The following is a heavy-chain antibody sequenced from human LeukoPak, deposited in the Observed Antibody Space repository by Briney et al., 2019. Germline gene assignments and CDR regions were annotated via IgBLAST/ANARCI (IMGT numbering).Heavy chain of an antibody. D-gene: IGHD2-15*01. V-gene: IGHV4-34*01. Sequence: PSETLSLTCAVYGGSFSGYYWSWIRQPPGKGLEWIGEINHSGSTNYNPSLKSRVTISVDTSKNQFSLKLSSVTAADTAVYYCVRSHRRSMFDPWGQGTLVTVSS. CDR3: VRSHRRSMFDP. CDR1: GGSFSGYY. J-gene: IGHJ5*02. CDR2: INHSGST.